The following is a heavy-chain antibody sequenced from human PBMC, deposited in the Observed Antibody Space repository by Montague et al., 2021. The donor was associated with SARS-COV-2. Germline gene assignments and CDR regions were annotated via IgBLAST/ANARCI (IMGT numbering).Heavy chain of an antibody. Sequence: SLRLSCAASGITFNRHGMHWVRQAPGKGLEWVAVIWHDGSKRFYSDSVRGRFTISRDNSKNTVYLQINSLSVEDTAVYYCASAYHDYGLDNWGQGTLVTVSS. V-gene: IGHV3-33*01. CDR1: GITFNRHG. CDR2: IWHDGSKR. CDR3: ASAYHDYGLDN. J-gene: IGHJ4*02. D-gene: IGHD3-16*01.